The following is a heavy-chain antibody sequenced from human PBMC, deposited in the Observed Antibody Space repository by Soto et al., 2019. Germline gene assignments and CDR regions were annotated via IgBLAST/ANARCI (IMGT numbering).Heavy chain of an antibody. Sequence: GSLRLSCAASGFTVSSDYMSWVRQAPGKGLEWVSVIYSGGSTYYADSVKGRFTISRDNSKNTLYLQMNSLRAEDTAVYYCARETGYSSSFWFDPWGQGTLVTVSS. CDR2: IYSGGST. CDR1: GFTVSSDY. D-gene: IGHD6-13*01. CDR3: ARETGYSSSFWFDP. J-gene: IGHJ5*02. V-gene: IGHV3-53*01.